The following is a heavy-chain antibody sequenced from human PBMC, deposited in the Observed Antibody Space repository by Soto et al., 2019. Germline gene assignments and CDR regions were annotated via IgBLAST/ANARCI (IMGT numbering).Heavy chain of an antibody. J-gene: IGHJ4*02. CDR2: IYYSGST. CDR3: GGSSSWYSLDY. V-gene: IGHV4-31*03. D-gene: IGHD6-13*01. CDR1: GGSIRSGGYY. Sequence: SETLSLTCTVSGGSIRSGGYYWSWIRQHPGKGLEWIGYIYYSGSTYYNPSLKSRVTISVDTSKNQFSLKLSSVTAADTAVYYCGGSSSWYSLDYWGQGTLVTVSS.